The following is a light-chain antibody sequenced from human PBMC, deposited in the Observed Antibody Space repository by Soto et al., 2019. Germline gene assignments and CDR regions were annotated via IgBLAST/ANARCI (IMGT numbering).Light chain of an antibody. CDR2: DAS. CDR1: QSVSSY. Sequence: IVVTQSAATLSLSTGERATLSCRASQSVSSYLAWYQQKPGQAPRLLIYDASNRATGIPARFSGSGSGTDFTLTISSLEPEDFAVYYCQQRSNWPTFGPGTKVD. J-gene: IGKJ3*01. CDR3: QQRSNWPT. V-gene: IGKV3-11*01.